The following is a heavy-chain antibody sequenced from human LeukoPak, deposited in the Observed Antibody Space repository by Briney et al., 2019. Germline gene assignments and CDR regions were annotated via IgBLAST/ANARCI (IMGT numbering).Heavy chain of an antibody. V-gene: IGHV3-7*03. CDR3: AKDTGLWFGELFSYFDY. CDR2: INKDGSAK. D-gene: IGHD3-10*01. Sequence: PGGSLRLSCAVSGFTFSNSWMTWVRQAPGKGLEWVAHINKDGSAKNYVDSVMGRFTISRDNAKNSLYLQMNSLRAEDTALYYCAKDTGLWFGELFSYFDYWGQGTLVTVSS. J-gene: IGHJ4*02. CDR1: GFTFSNSW.